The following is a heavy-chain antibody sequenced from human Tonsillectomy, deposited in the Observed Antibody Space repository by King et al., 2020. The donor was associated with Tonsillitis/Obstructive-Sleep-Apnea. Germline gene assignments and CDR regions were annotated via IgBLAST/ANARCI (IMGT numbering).Heavy chain of an antibody. V-gene: IGHV4-34*01. D-gene: IGHD4-17*01. CDR2: INHSGST. J-gene: IGHJ4*02. CDR1: GGSFSGYY. CDR3: ARGSVGGDYVLDN. Sequence: VQLQQWGAGLLKPSETLSLPCAVYGGSFSGYYWNWLRQPPGEGLEWSREINHSGSTNFHPSLKSRVSISVDTSKNQFSLTLSSVTAADTAVYYCARGSVGGDYVLDNWGQGTLLTVSS.